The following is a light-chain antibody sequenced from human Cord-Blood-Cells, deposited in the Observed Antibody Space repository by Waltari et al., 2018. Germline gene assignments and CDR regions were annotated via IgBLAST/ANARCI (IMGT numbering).Light chain of an antibody. CDR3: CSYAGSSTYVV. V-gene: IGLV2-23*01. Sequence: QSALTQPASVSGSPRQSITIPCSGTSSDVGSYNLFSWYQQHPGKAPKLMIYEGSKRPSGVSNLFSGSKSGNTASLTISGLQAEDEADYYCCSYAGSSTYVVFGGGTKLTVL. CDR1: SSDVGSYNL. J-gene: IGLJ2*01. CDR2: EGS.